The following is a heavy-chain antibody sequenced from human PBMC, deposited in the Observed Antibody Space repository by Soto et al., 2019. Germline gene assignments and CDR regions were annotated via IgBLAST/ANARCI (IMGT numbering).Heavy chain of an antibody. J-gene: IGHJ6*02. D-gene: IGHD6-6*01. V-gene: IGHV1-69*12. CDR3: ASPYSSSFYYYGLDV. Sequence: QVQLVQSGAEVKKPGSSVKVSCKASGGTFSSYAISWVRQAPGQGLEWMGGIIPIFGTANYAQKVQGRVTITADEPTSTADMELSSLRSEDTAVYYCASPYSSSFYYYGLDVWGQGTTVTVSS. CDR1: GGTFSSYA. CDR2: IIPIFGTA.